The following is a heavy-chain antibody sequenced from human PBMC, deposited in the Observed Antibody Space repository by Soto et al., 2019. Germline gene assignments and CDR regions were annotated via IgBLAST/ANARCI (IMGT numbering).Heavy chain of an antibody. Sequence: QVQLQESGPGLVKPSGTLSLTCAVSGGSISSNNWWSWVRQPPGKGLEWIGEIYHSGSTNYNPSLKGRVTMSVYKSESQFSLSLGSLTAADTAVYCCAGQVDTTYTYNYWGQGTLVTVSS. D-gene: IGHD5-18*01. V-gene: IGHV4-4*01. CDR1: GGSISSNNW. CDR3: AGQVDTTYTYNY. CDR2: IYHSGST. J-gene: IGHJ4*02.